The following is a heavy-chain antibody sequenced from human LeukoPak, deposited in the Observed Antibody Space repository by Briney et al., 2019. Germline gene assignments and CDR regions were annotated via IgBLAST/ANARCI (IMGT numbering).Heavy chain of an antibody. CDR1: GVSFSGYY. V-gene: IGHV4-34*01. CDR3: EKGPPRFLGIFVDPFGNDS. Sequence: SSETLSLTCAVYGVSFSGYYWSWIRQPPGKGLEWIGEINHSGSTNYNPSLKSRVTISVDTSKNQFSLKLSSVTAADTAVYYCEKGPPRFLGIFVDPFGNDSWFQGTLVSVS. J-gene: IGHJ4*02. D-gene: IGHD3-3*01. CDR2: INHSGST.